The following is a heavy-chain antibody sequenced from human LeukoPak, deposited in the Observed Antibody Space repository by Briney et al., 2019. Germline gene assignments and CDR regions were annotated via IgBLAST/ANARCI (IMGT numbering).Heavy chain of an antibody. CDR2: INQSGST. CDR1: GGSFSGYY. CDR3: ARGGLILDY. J-gene: IGHJ4*02. D-gene: IGHD6-19*01. V-gene: IGHV4-34*01. Sequence: SETLSLTCAVYGGSFSGYYWSWIRKPPGKGLEWIGEINQSGSTNYNPSLKSRVTISVDTSKNQFSLKLSSVTAADTAVYYCARGGLILDYWGQGTLVTVSS.